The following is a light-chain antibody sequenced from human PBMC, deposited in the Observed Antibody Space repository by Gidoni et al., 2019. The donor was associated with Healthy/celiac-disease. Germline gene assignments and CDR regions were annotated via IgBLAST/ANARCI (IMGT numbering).Light chain of an antibody. CDR3: QAWDSSTSYV. CDR1: KLGDKY. J-gene: IGLJ1*01. V-gene: IGLV3-1*01. Sequence: SYELTHPPSVSVSPGQTASTTCSGDKLGDKYASWYQQKPGQSPVLVSYQDSKRPSGIPERVSGSNTGNTATLTISGTQAMDEDDYYCQAWDSSTSYVFGTGTKVTVL. CDR2: QDS.